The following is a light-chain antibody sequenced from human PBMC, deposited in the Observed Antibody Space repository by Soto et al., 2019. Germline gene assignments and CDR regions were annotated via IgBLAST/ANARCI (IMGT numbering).Light chain of an antibody. V-gene: IGKV2-30*01. CDR3: MQGTHWPRT. J-gene: IGKJ2*01. Sequence: DVVLTQSPLSLPVTVGQPASISCRSSQSLVNSDGSTCLSWHQQRPGHSPRRLIYKVSNRDSGVPDRFSGSGSGTDFTLKISRVEAEDVGVYYCMQGTHWPRTFGQGTKLEIK. CDR1: QSLVNSDGSTC. CDR2: KVS.